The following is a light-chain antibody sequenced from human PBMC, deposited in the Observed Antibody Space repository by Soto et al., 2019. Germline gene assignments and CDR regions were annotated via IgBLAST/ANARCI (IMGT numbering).Light chain of an antibody. Sequence: IVLTQSRVTLSLSPGERATLSCTASQSVTSSCLAWYQRRPGRAPRLLIHTTSIRATDIPDRFSGSGSGTDFTLTISRLEPEDSGVYYCQQCGGSPLFSFGPGTKVDIK. CDR2: TTS. CDR3: QQCGGSPLFS. CDR1: QSVTSSC. J-gene: IGKJ3*01. V-gene: IGKV3-20*01.